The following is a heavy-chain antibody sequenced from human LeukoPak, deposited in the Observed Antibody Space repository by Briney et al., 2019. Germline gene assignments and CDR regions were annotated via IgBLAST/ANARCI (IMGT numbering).Heavy chain of an antibody. CDR2: INPAGGST. J-gene: IGHJ4*02. D-gene: IGHD3-22*01. CDR1: GYTFTSYY. CDR3: ARGRGVHDSHTYDYLDY. V-gene: IGHV1-46*01. Sequence: ASVKVSCTASGYTFTSYYIHWVRQAPGQGLEWMGIINPAGGSTTYAQKFQGSRLTLTRDTSTSTVYMELSSLRSEDTAVCYCARGRGVHDSHTYDYLDYWGQGSLVTVSS.